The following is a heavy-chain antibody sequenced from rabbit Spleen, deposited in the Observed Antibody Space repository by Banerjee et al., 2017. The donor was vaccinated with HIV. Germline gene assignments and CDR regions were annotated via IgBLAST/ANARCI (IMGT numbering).Heavy chain of an antibody. CDR3: ARDGAGGTYFNL. J-gene: IGHJ4*01. Sequence: QEQLEESGGVLVQPGGSLKLSCKASGFDFSNYGVCWVRQPPGKGLEWIGYIDPVFGITYYANGVNGRFSISRENAQNTVFLQMTSLTAADTATYFCARDGAGGTYFNLWGPGTLVTVS. CDR1: GFDFSNYG. V-gene: IGHV1S47*01. CDR2: IDPVFGIT. D-gene: IGHD8-1*01.